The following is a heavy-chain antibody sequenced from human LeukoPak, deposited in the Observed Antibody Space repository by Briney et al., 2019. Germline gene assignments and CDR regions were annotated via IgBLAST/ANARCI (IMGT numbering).Heavy chain of an antibody. D-gene: IGHD3-3*01. CDR2: INPNSGGT. CDR3: ARDRVVSAYNWFDP. CDR1: GYTFTGYY. V-gene: IGHV1-2*02. Sequence: ASVKVSCKASGYTFTGYYMHWVRQAPGQGLEWVGWINPNSGGTNYAQKFQGRVTMTRDTSISTAYMELSRLRSDDTAVYYCARDRVVSAYNWFDPWGQGTLVTVSS. J-gene: IGHJ5*02.